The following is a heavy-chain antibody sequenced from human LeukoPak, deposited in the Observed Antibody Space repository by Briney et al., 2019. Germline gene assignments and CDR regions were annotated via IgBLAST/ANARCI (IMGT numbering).Heavy chain of an antibody. J-gene: IGHJ6*02. V-gene: IGHV3-30*04. CDR1: GFTFSSYA. CDR3: AKDIVVVPAAMKYYYYYGMDV. D-gene: IGHD2-2*01. CDR2: ISYDGSNK. Sequence: GRSLRLSCAASGFTFSSYAMHWVRQAPGKGLEWVAVISYDGSNKYYADSVKGRFTISRDNSKNTLYLQMNSLRAEDTAVYYCAKDIVVVPAAMKYYYYYGMDVWGQGTTVTVSS.